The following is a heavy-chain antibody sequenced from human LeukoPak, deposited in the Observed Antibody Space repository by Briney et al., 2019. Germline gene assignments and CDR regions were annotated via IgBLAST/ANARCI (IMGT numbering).Heavy chain of an antibody. CDR2: ISDNSRDK. D-gene: IGHD6-13*01. V-gene: IGHV3-21*01. J-gene: IGHJ4*02. CDR1: GFTFFTYS. Sequence: GGSLRLSCAASGFTFFTYSMNWVRQAPGKGLEWVSSISDNSRDKYYTDSVQGRFTISRDNAKNSLYLQMNSLRAEDMAVYYCARVGALSSSWLLYWGQGILVTVSS. CDR3: ARVGALSSSWLLY.